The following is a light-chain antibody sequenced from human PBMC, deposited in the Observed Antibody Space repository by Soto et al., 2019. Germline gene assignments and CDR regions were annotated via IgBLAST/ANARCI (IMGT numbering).Light chain of an antibody. Sequence: DIQMTQSPSTLSGSVGDRVTITCRASQTISSWLAWYQQKPGKAPKLLIYEASTLKSGVPSRFSGSGSGTEFTLTISSLKPDDFATYYCQHYNSYSEAFGQGTKVDI. V-gene: IGKV1-5*03. CDR1: QTISSW. CDR3: QHYNSYSEA. J-gene: IGKJ1*01. CDR2: EAS.